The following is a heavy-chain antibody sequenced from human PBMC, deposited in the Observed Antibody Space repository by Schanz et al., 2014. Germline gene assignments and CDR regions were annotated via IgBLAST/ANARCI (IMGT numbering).Heavy chain of an antibody. D-gene: IGHD4-17*01. J-gene: IGHJ4*02. CDR1: GFAFSDYG. CDR2: ISYDGSNK. Sequence: QVQLVESGGGVVQPGKSLRLSCAASGFAFSDYGMHWVRQAPGKGLEWVAFISYDGSNKHYADSVKGRFTISRDNSKKTLYVQMNSLRAEDTAVYYCVRDTDYHFDYWGQGTLVTVSS. V-gene: IGHV3-30*03. CDR3: VRDTDYHFDY.